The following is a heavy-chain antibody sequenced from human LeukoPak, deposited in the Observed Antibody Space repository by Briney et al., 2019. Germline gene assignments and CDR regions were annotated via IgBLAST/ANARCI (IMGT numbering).Heavy chain of an antibody. D-gene: IGHD1-26*01. CDR2: IYHSGST. V-gene: IGHV4-38-2*02. CDR1: GYSISSGYY. Sequence: SETLSLTCTVSGYSISSGYYWGWIRQPPGKGLEWIGSIYHSGSTYYNPSLKSRVTISVDTSKNQFSLKLSSVTAADTAVYYCASQEPGATYFDYWGQGTLVTVSS. J-gene: IGHJ4*02. CDR3: ASQEPGATYFDY.